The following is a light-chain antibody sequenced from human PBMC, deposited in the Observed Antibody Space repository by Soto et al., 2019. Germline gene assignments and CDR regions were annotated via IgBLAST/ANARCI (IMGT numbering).Light chain of an antibody. CDR1: SSDVGGYNY. CDR3: SSYTSSSTPYV. V-gene: IGLV2-14*01. CDR2: EVS. J-gene: IGLJ1*01. Sequence: QSALTQPASVSGSPGQSITISCTGTSSDVGGYNYVSWYQQHPGKAPKLMIYEVSNRPSGVSNRFSGSKSGNTASLTISGLQAEDEADYYCSSYTSSSTPYVFGTETKFTVL.